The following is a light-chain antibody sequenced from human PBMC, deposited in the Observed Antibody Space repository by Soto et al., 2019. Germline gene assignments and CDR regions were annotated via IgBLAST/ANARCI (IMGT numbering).Light chain of an antibody. CDR2: AAS. CDR3: QHYNSYSEA. J-gene: IGKJ1*01. Sequence: DIQLTQSPSSLSASIGDRVTIICRASQSISAYLNWYQQKPGKAPKPLIYAASSLQSGVPSRFSGSGSGTEFTLTISSLQPDDFATYYCQHYNSYSEAFGQGTKVDIK. CDR1: QSISAY. V-gene: IGKV1-16*01.